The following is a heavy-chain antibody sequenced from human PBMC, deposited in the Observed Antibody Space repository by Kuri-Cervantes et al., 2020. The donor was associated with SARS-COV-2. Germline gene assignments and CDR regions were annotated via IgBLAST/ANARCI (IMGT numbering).Heavy chain of an antibody. J-gene: IGHJ4*02. CDR3: ARIGYFDWLFHSDHDHYYFDY. D-gene: IGHD3-9*01. CDR2: ISSSSSTI. V-gene: IGHV3-48*01. CDR1: GFTFSSYS. Sequence: GGSLRLSCAASGFTFSSYSMNWVRQAPGKGLEWVSYISSSSSTIYYADSVKGRFTISRDNAKNSLYLQMNSLRAEDTAVYYCARIGYFDWLFHSDHDHYYFDYWGQGTLVTVSS.